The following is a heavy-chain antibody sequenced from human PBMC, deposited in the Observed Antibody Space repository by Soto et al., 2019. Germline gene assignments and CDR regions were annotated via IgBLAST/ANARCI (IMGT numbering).Heavy chain of an antibody. CDR2: ISGTSTYI. CDR1: GFTFSSYT. D-gene: IGHD2-2*01. J-gene: IGHJ4*02. CDR3: ARVIIVRRGYFDF. V-gene: IGHV3-21*01. Sequence: GGSLRLSCAGSGFTFSSYTMNWVRQAPGKGLEWVASISGTSTYIHYADSVKGRFTISRDNAKKSLYLQMNSLRAEDTAVYYCARVIIVRRGYFDFWGQGTLVTVSS.